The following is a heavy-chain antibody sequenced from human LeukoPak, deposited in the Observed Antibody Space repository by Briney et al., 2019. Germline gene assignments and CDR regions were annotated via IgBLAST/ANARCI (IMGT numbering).Heavy chain of an antibody. CDR3: PRYSSSWFPFDY. J-gene: IGHJ4*02. CDR2: IYYSGST. V-gene: IGHV4-30-4*01. CDR1: GGSISSGDYY. Sequence: SQTLSLTCTVSGGSISSGDYYWSWIRQPPGKGLEWIGYIYYSGSTYYNPSLKSLVTISVDTSKHQFSLTLSSVTAADTAVYYCPRYSSSWFPFDYWGQGTLVTVSS. D-gene: IGHD6-13*01.